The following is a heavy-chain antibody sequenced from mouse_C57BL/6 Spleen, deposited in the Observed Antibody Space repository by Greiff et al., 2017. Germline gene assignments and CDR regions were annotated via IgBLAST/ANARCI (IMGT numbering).Heavy chain of an antibody. Sequence: QVQLQQPGAELVKPGASVKLSCKASGYTFTSYWMHWVKQRPGRGLEWIGRIDPNSGGTKYNEKFKSKATLTVDKPSSTAYMPLSSLTSEDSAVYYCARSELTGLSWFAYWGQGTLVTVSA. D-gene: IGHD4-1*01. CDR3: ARSELTGLSWFAY. V-gene: IGHV1-72*01. CDR2: IDPNSGGT. CDR1: GYTFTSYW. J-gene: IGHJ3*01.